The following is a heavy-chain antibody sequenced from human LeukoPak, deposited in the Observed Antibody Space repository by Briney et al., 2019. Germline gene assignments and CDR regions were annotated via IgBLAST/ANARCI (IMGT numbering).Heavy chain of an antibody. V-gene: IGHV4-34*01. CDR1: GGSFSGYY. CDR3: ARHIRWDFTNWFDP. D-gene: IGHD1-26*01. J-gene: IGHJ5*02. Sequence: PSETLSLTCAVYGGSFSGYYWSWIRQPPGKGLKWIGEINHSGSTNYNPSLKSRVTISVDTSKNQFSLKLSSVTAADTAVYYCARHIRWDFTNWFDPWGQGTLVTVSS. CDR2: INHSGST.